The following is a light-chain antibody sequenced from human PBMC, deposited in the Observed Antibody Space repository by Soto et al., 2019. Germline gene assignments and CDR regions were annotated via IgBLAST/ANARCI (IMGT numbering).Light chain of an antibody. CDR2: KAF. CDR3: MQGTHWPPVT. J-gene: IGKJ2*01. Sequence: DVVKTQSPLSLPVTLGQPASISCRSSQSIVYSDGNAYLSWFQQRPGQSPRRLIYKAFNRDSGVPDRFSGSGSGTDFKLKISRVEAEDVGVYYCMQGTHWPPVTFGQGTKLEIK. CDR1: QSIVYSDGNAY. V-gene: IGKV2-30*01.